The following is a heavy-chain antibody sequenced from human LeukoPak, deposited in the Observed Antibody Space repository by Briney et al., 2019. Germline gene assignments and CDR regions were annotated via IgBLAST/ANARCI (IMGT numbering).Heavy chain of an antibody. CDR3: AKSLGYSYGPSDY. Sequence: GGSLRLSCAASGFTFSSYGMHWVRQAPGKGLEWVAFIRYDGSNKYYADSVKGRFTISRDNSKNTLYLQMNSLRTEDTAVFYCAKSLGYSYGPSDYWGQGTLVTVSS. CDR2: IRYDGSNK. V-gene: IGHV3-30*02. CDR1: GFTFSSYG. J-gene: IGHJ4*02. D-gene: IGHD5-18*01.